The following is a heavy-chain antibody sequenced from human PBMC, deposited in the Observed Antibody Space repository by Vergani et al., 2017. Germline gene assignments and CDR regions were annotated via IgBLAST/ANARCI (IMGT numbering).Heavy chain of an antibody. D-gene: IGHD1-26*01. V-gene: IGHV1-46*01. J-gene: IGHJ3*02. CDR1: GYTFTSYY. Sequence: QVQLVPSGAEVKKPGASVKVSCKASGYTFTSYYMHWVRQAPGQGLEWMGIINPSGGSTSYAQKFQGRVTMTRDTSTSTVYMELSSLRSEDTAVYYCARPAIVGAQNDAFDIWGQGTMVTVSS. CDR2: INPSGGST. CDR3: ARPAIVGAQNDAFDI.